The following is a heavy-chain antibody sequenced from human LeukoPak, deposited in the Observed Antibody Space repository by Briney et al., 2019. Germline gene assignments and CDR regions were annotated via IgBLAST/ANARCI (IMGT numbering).Heavy chain of an antibody. D-gene: IGHD6-13*01. Sequence: GASVKVSCKASGGTFSSYAISWVRQAPGQGLEWMGRIIPILGIANYVQKFQGRVTITADKFTSTAYMELSSLRSEDTAVYYCARGMYSSSWGDENYYYYYGMDVWGQGTTVTVSS. J-gene: IGHJ6*02. CDR3: ARGMYSSSWGDENYYYYYGMDV. CDR1: GGTFSSYA. CDR2: IIPILGIA. V-gene: IGHV1-69*04.